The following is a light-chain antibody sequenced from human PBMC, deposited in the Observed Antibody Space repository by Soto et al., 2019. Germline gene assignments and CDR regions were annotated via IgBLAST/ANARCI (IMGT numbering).Light chain of an antibody. V-gene: IGKV1-39*01. CDR1: QDISTY. CDR2: AAD. Sequence: DLPMTQSPSSLSVSIGDRVTITCRASQDISTYLNWYQLKPGSAPKLLIYAADTLQSGVPSRFIGGGSGTHFTLTISSVQPEDFATYVCQESYDTNLRYMFGLGTRLEVK. CDR3: QESYDTNLRYM. J-gene: IGKJ2*01.